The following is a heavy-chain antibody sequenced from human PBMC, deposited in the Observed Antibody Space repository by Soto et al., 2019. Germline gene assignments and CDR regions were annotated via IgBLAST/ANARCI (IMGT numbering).Heavy chain of an antibody. CDR3: TRYPPTYFDY. D-gene: IGHD1-20*01. CDR2: ISGSGGST. J-gene: IGHJ4*02. V-gene: IGHV3-23*01. Sequence: GGSLRLSCAASGFTFSNFAMSWVRQAPGKGLEWVSYISGSGGSTYYADSVKGRFTISRDNSNNTLYVQMNSLSVEDTAIYYCTRYPPTYFDYWGQGALVTVSS. CDR1: GFTFSNFA.